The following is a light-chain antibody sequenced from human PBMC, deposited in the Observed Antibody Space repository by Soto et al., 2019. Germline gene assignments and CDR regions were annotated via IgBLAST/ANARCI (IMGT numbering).Light chain of an antibody. V-gene: IGLV1-44*01. Sequence: QSVLTQPPSASGTPGQRVTISCSGSSSNIGGNTVNWYQQLPGTAPKLLIYGNDQRPSGVPDRFSGSKSGTSASLAISGLQSEDEADYYCAAWDDSLNAFVFGTGTKRTVL. CDR1: SSNIGGNT. CDR2: GND. J-gene: IGLJ1*01. CDR3: AAWDDSLNAFV.